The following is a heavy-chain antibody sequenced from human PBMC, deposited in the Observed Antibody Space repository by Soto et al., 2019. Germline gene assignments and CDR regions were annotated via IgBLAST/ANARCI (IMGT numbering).Heavy chain of an antibody. CDR2: ISYRGST. CDR3: ASSGIVGREVNTWFDP. D-gene: IGHD3-22*01. Sequence: SETLSLTCTVSAGSITTSYWSWIRQPLGKALEWIGYISYRGSTNYNPSLKSRLTISIDTSKSQISLKLTSMTTADTAVYYCASSGIVGREVNTWFDPWGQGTLVTV. CDR1: AGSITTSY. V-gene: IGHV4-59*01. J-gene: IGHJ5*02.